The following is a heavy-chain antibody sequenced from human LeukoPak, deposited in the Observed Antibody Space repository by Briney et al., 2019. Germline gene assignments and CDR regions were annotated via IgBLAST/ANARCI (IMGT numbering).Heavy chain of an antibody. CDR3: AKGLRGTYPYYFDY. CDR1: GFTFCNYA. CDR2: ISGGGTST. Sequence: GSLLLSCAASGFTFCNYAMSWVRQAPGRGLEWVSTISGGGTSTYFADSVKGRFTISRDNSKNTLYLQMNSLRAEDTAVFYCAKGLRGTYPYYFDYWGQGTLVTVSS. J-gene: IGHJ4*02. D-gene: IGHD3-10*01. V-gene: IGHV3-23*01.